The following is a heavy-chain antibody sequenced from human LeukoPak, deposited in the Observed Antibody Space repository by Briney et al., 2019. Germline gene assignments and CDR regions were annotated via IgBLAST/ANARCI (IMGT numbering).Heavy chain of an antibody. CDR2: INHSGST. J-gene: IGHJ4*02. D-gene: IGHD2-21*02. CDR1: GGSFSGYY. Sequence: PSETLSLTCAVYGGSFSGYYRSWIRQPPGKGLEWIGEINHSGSTNYNPSLKSRVTISVDTSKNQFSLKLSSVTAADTAVYYCARVKGVVTAILDYWGQGTLVTVSS. V-gene: IGHV4-34*01. CDR3: ARVKGVVTAILDY.